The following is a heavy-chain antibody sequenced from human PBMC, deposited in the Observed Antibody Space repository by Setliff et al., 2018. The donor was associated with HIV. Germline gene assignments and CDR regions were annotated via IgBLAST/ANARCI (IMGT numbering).Heavy chain of an antibody. Sequence: GGSLRLSCAASGFNFKTYGMTWVRQAPGKGLDWVAHIGSSNHGIHYAVSVKGRFTISRDNAKNSLYLQMNSLRAEDTAVYYCAREEISYYFDYWGQGTLVTVSS. CDR3: AREEISYYFDY. CDR2: IGSSNHGI. CDR1: GFNFKTYG. V-gene: IGHV3-48*04. J-gene: IGHJ4*02.